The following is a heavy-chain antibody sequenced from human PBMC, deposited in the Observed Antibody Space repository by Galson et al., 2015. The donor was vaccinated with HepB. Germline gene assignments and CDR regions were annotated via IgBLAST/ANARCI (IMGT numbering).Heavy chain of an antibody. Sequence: SLRLSCAASGFTFSSYGMHWVRQAPGKGLEWVAVIWYDGSNKYYADSVKGRFTISRDNSKNTLYLQMNSLRAEDTAVYYCARESKDYDFWSGYYKVGMDVWGQGTTVTVSS. V-gene: IGHV3-33*01. CDR3: ARESKDYDFWSGYYKVGMDV. D-gene: IGHD3-3*01. J-gene: IGHJ6*02. CDR1: GFTFSSYG. CDR2: IWYDGSNK.